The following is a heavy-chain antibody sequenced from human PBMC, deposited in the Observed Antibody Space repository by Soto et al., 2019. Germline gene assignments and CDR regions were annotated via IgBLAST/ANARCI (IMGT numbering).Heavy chain of an antibody. V-gene: IGHV1-8*01. D-gene: IGHD6-19*01. J-gene: IGHJ4*02. CDR3: ARTGSGWYPRRFDY. CDR1: GYTFTSYD. CDR2: MNPNSGNT. Sequence: ASVKVSCKASGYTFTSYDINWVRQATGQGLEWMGWMNPNSGNTGYAQKFQGRVTMTRNTSISTAYMELSSLRSGDTAVYYCARTGSGWYPRRFDYWGQGTLVTVSS.